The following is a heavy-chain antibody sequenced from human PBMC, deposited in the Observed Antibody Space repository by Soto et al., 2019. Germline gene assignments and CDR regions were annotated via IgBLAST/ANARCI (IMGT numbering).Heavy chain of an antibody. CDR3: ARSRYSSSWYDVDY. V-gene: IGHV1-69*13. Sequence: SVWVSCKASGGTFSDYYRKWVRQAPGQVLEWMGGIIPIFGTANYAQKFQGRVTITADECTSTAYMELSSLRSEDTAVYYCARSRYSSSWYDVDYWSQGTMVTVSS. CDR1: GGTFSDYY. CDR2: IIPIFGTA. D-gene: IGHD6-13*01. J-gene: IGHJ4*02.